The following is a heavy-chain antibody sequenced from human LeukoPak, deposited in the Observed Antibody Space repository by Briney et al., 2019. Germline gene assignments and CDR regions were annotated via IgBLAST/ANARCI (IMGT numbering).Heavy chain of an antibody. Sequence: SVKVSCKASGGTFSSYTISWVRQAPGQGLEWMGRIIPILGIANYAQKFQGRVTITADKSTSTAYMELSSLRSEDTAVYYCARGVYGSGSYLQDYWGQGTLVAVSS. V-gene: IGHV1-69*02. CDR2: IIPILGIA. J-gene: IGHJ4*02. D-gene: IGHD3-10*01. CDR1: GGTFSSYT. CDR3: ARGVYGSGSYLQDY.